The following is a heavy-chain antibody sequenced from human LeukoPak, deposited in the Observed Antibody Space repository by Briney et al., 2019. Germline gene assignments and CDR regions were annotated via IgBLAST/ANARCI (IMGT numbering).Heavy chain of an antibody. V-gene: IGHV1-2*02. Sequence: ASVKVSCKASGYTFTGYHVHWMRQAPGQGLEWMGWINPDSGGTNYAQNFQGRVTLTRDTSGSTAYMELSGLRSDDTALYYCARDVPGYSSYFDSWGQGTLVTVSS. CDR3: ARDVPGYSSYFDS. CDR1: GYTFTGYH. D-gene: IGHD6-19*01. CDR2: INPDSGGT. J-gene: IGHJ4*02.